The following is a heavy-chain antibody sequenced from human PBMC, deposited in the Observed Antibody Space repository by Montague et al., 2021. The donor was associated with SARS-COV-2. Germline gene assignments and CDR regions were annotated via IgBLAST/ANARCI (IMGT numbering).Heavy chain of an antibody. D-gene: IGHD2-21*01. V-gene: IGHV4-61*02. J-gene: IGHJ4*02. CDR1: GGSISSGSYY. Sequence: TLSFTCTVPGGSISSGSYYWSWIRQPAGKGLEWIGRIYTSGSTNYNPSLKSRVTISVDTSKNQFSLKLSSVTAADTAVYYCARVVGFDFDYWGQGTLVTVSS. CDR2: IYTSGST. CDR3: ARVVGFDFDY.